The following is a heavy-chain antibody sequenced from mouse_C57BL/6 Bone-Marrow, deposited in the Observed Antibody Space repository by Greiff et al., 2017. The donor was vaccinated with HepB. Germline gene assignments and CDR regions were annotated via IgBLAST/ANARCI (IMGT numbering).Heavy chain of an antibody. J-gene: IGHJ2*01. CDR3: ARERRVTTDYFDY. D-gene: IGHD2-2*01. Sequence: VQLQQSGAELARPGASVKLSCKASGYTFTSYGISWVKQRTGQGLEWIGEIHPRSGNTYYNEKFKGKATLTADKSSSTAYMELRSLTSEDSAVYFCARERRVTTDYFDYWGQGTTLTVSS. V-gene: IGHV1-81*01. CDR2: IHPRSGNT. CDR1: GYTFTSYG.